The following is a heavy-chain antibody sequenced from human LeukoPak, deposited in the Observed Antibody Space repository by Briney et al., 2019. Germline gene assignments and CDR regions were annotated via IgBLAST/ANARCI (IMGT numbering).Heavy chain of an antibody. D-gene: IGHD2-15*01. CDR2: ISAYNGNT. CDR3: ARIFIEFSDRVVAATGGRVFDY. V-gene: IGHV1-18*01. Sequence: GASVKVSCKASGYTFTSYGISWVRQAPGQGLEWMGWISAYNGNTNYAQKLQGRVTMTTDTSTSTAYMELRSLRSDDTAVYYCARIFIEFSDRVVAATGGRVFDYWGQGTLVTVSS. CDR1: GYTFTSYG. J-gene: IGHJ4*02.